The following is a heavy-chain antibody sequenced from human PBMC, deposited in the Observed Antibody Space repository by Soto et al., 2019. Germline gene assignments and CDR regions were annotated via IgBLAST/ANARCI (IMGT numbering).Heavy chain of an antibody. CDR2: ISWSGNNL. D-gene: IGHD6-19*01. V-gene: IGHV3-9*01. Sequence: EVQLVESGGGLVQPGRSLRLSCAASGFKFDDYTMHWVRQTPGKGLEWVSSISWSGNNLDYRDSVKGRFTISRDNAKNSLYLQMTSLRVEDTALYYCIQGLNIDYNSAWFYFDDWGQGTVVTVSS. CDR3: IQGLNIDYNSAWFYFDD. J-gene: IGHJ4*02. CDR1: GFKFDDYT.